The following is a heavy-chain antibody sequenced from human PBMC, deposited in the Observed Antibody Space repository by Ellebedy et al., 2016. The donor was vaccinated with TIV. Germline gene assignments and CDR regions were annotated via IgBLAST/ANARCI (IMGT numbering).Heavy chain of an antibody. Sequence: MPSETLSLTCTLPGDSISSYYWSWIRPPAGKGLEWIGRVYGTGSPNYDPSLKSRVSMSVDTSKKKFSLKLSSVTAADTAVYYCAGEGIIGVRGIDLWGQGTLVTVSS. V-gene: IGHV4-4*07. D-gene: IGHD3-10*01. CDR2: VYGTGSP. CDR1: GDSISSYY. J-gene: IGHJ5*02. CDR3: AGEGIIGVRGIDL.